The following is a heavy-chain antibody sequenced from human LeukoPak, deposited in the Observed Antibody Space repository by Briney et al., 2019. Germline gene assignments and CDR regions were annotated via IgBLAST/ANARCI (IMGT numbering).Heavy chain of an antibody. CDR2: IYYSGST. J-gene: IGHJ4*02. D-gene: IGHD4-17*01. CDR1: GGSISSYY. V-gene: IGHV4-59*08. Sequence: SETLSLTCTVAGGSISSYYWSWIRHPPRKGLQWIGYIYYSGSTNYNPSLKSRVTISVDTSKNQFSLRLSSVTAADTAVYYCARLAPGYGDSDTDYWGQGTLVTVSS. CDR3: ARLAPGYGDSDTDY.